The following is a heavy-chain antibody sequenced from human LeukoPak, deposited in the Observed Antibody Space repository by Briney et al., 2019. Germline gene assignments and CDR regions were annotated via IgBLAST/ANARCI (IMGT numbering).Heavy chain of an antibody. CDR2: IYSGGST. CDR1: GFTVSSNY. Sequence: GGSLRLSCAASGFTVSSNYMSWVRQAPGKGLEWVSVIYSGGSTYYADSVKGRFTISRDNSKNTLYLQMNSLRAEDTAVYYCARQIYGGNPFDYWGQGTLVTVSS. V-gene: IGHV3-66*04. D-gene: IGHD4-23*01. J-gene: IGHJ4*02. CDR3: ARQIYGGNPFDY.